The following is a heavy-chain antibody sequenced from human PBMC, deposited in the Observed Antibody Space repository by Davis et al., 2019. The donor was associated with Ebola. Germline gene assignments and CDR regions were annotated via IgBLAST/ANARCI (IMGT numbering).Heavy chain of an antibody. Sequence: ASVKVSCKASGYAFSDYGISWLRQAPGQGPEWMAWISTLNGDTNYEQKFRGRVSVTTDTSTSTVYMELWSLGPDDTAVYYCARESGYWSSETRYHGVVNWFDPWGQGTLVAVSS. V-gene: IGHV1-18*01. CDR1: GYAFSDYG. CDR3: ARESGYWSSETRYHGVVNWFDP. J-gene: IGHJ5*02. D-gene: IGHD3-3*01. CDR2: ISTLNGDT.